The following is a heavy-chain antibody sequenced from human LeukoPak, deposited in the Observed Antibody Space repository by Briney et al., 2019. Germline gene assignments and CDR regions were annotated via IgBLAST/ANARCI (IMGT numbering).Heavy chain of an antibody. CDR1: GGSFSGYY. Sequence: PSETLSLTCAVYGGSFSGYYWSWIRQPPGKGLEWIGYIYYSGSTNYNPSLKSRVTISVDTSKNQFSLKLSSVTAADTAVYYCARGGYPYGDYQNWFDPWGQGTLVTVSS. J-gene: IGHJ5*02. CDR3: ARGGYPYGDYQNWFDP. V-gene: IGHV4-59*12. D-gene: IGHD4-17*01. CDR2: IYYSGST.